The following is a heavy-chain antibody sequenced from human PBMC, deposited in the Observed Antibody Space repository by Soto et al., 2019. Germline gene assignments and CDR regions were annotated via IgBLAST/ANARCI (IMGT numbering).Heavy chain of an antibody. CDR1: GNSYTTYL. V-gene: IGHV5-51*01. J-gene: IGHJ3*02. D-gene: IGHD3-22*01. Sequence: GAAVKSSCTGCGNSYTTYLIGWVRQKPGKGLEWMGIIYPGDSDTRYSPSFQGQVTISADKSISTAYLQWSSLKASDTAMYYCASQGYYDSSGYPASHDAFDIWGQGTMVTVSS. CDR3: ASQGYYDSSGYPASHDAFDI. CDR2: IYPGDSDT.